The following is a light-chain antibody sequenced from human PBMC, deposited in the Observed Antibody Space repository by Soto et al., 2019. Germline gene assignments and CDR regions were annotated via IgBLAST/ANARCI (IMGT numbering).Light chain of an antibody. CDR3: QHLNSFPIP. CDR1: QGIANF. V-gene: IGKV1-9*01. J-gene: IGKJ3*01. Sequence: IQLTQSPSSLSASVGDRVTISCRARQGIANFLAWYQQKPGKAPKLLIYGASTLQSGVPSRFSGSGSGTDFTLTISSLQPEDFATYYCQHLNSFPIPFGPGTKVDIK. CDR2: GAS.